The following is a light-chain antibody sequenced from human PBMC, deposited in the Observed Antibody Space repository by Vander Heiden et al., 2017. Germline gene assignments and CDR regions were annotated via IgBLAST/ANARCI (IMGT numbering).Light chain of an antibody. CDR2: DGS. J-gene: IGLJ3*02. CDR1: SSDVGGYNL. CDR3: CSYAGSYTLV. V-gene: IGLV2-11*01. Sequence: ALTQPRPVPGSPGQSSTICCTGTSSDVGGYNLVSWYQQPPGKAPKLMFYDGSKRPSGVPGRFSGYKSGKAASLTISGLEAEDEADYYCCSYAGSYTLVFGGGTKLTVL.